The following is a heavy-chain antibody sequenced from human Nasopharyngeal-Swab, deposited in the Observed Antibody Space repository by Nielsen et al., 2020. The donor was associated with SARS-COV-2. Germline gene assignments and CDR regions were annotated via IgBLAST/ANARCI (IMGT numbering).Heavy chain of an antibody. J-gene: IGHJ3*02. Sequence: WIRQPPGKGLEWVANIRQDGFEKYYVDSVKGRFTISRDNAKNSVNLQLNSLRAEDTAVYYCARGNYYDSSGYYYVAFDIWGQGTMVTVSS. CDR3: ARGNYYDSSGYYYVAFDI. V-gene: IGHV3-7*04. D-gene: IGHD3-22*01. CDR2: IRQDGFEK.